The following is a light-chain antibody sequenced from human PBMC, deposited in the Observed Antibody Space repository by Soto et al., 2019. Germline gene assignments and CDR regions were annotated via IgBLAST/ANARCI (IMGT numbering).Light chain of an antibody. CDR2: GAS. J-gene: IGKJ4*01. CDR3: QQYDALPPGT. V-gene: IGKV3-15*01. CDR1: RTIDTY. Sequence: DIVMTQSPAFVSASLGERVTLSCRASRTIDTYLAWFQHRLGQPPRLLIFGASVRAPGVPPRFSGGGSGTEFTLTINSLRSEDFAVYFGQQYDALPPGTFGGGTTVEI.